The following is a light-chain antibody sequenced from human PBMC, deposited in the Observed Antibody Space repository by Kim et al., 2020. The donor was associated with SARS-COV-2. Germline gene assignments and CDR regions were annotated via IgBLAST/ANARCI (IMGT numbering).Light chain of an antibody. CDR1: RDSIAMNY. Sequence: GKAVTCTCPRRRDSIAMNYVQLYQLRPGSSPTTVIYEDNQRPSGVPDRFSGSIDISSNSASLTISGLKTEDEADYYCQSYDSNTEVFGGGTQLTVL. CDR3: QSYDSNTEV. V-gene: IGLV6-57*01. J-gene: IGLJ3*02. CDR2: EDN.